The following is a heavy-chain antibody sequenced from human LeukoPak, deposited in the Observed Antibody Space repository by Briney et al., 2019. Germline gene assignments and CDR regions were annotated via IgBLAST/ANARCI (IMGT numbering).Heavy chain of an antibody. D-gene: IGHD3-22*01. J-gene: IGHJ3*02. V-gene: IGHV3-21*01. CDR1: GFTFSNYN. CDR2: ISSSSSYI. CDR3: ARSNYYDSRSWGFDI. Sequence: SGGSLRLSCEASGFTFSNYNMNWVRQAPGKGLEGVSSISSSSSYIYYADSVKGRFTISRDNSKNTLFLQMNSLRAEDTAVYYCARSNYYDSRSWGFDIWGQGTMVTVSS.